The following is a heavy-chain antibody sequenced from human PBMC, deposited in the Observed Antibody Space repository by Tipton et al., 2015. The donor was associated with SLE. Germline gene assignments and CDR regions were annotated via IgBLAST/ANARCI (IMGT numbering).Heavy chain of an antibody. CDR3: ARTVGSHRNYYFDY. J-gene: IGHJ4*02. D-gene: IGHD1-26*01. Sequence: TLSLTCTVSGGSISSSSYYWGWIRQPPGKGLECIGYIYYSGSGNYNPSLKSRVTMSIDTSKNQFSMKLSSVTAADTAVYYCARTVGSHRNYYFDYWGQGTLVTVSP. V-gene: IGHV4-61*05. CDR2: IYYSGSG. CDR1: GGSISSSSYY.